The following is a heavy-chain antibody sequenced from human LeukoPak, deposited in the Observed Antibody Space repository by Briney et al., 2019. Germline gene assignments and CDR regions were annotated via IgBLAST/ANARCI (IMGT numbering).Heavy chain of an antibody. V-gene: IGHV1-24*01. J-gene: IGHJ5*02. CDR1: GYTLTELS. CDR3: ASGTGTRWFDP. CDR2: FDPEDGET. Sequence: GASVKVSCKVSGYTLTELSMHWVRQAPGKGLEWMGGFDPEDGETIYAQKFQGRVTITADESTSTAYMELSSLRSEDTAVYYCASGTGTRWFDPWGQGTLVTVSS. D-gene: IGHD1-7*01.